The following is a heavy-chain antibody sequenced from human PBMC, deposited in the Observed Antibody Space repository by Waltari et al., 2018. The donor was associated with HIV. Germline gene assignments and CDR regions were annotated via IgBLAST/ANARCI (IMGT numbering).Heavy chain of an antibody. V-gene: IGHV1-69*12. J-gene: IGHJ4*02. Sequence: QVQLVQSGSEVKKPGSSVRVSCKTSGDTFTNFGISWVRQAHGKGLEWMGGTIPFFGTPTFGRKCHGRLSIIADESASTAYMELSSLKSDDTAIYFCARFKFVGRRVDHFFDYWGQGSLVTVSS. CDR1: GDTFTNFG. CDR3: ARFKFVGRRVDHFFDY. D-gene: IGHD3-10*01. CDR2: TIPFFGTP.